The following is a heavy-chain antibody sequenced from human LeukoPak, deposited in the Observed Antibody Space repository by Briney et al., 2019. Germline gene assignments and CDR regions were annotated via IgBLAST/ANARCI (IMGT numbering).Heavy chain of an antibody. V-gene: IGHV4-59*08. Sequence: PSETLSLTCTVSGGSISSYYWSWIRQPPGKGLEWIGYIYYSGSTNYNPSLKSRVTISVDTSKNQFSLKLSSVTAADTAAYYCARHQATGYPIIYWGQGTLVTVSS. CDR3: ARHQATGYPIIY. CDR2: IYYSGST. J-gene: IGHJ4*02. D-gene: IGHD3-9*01. CDR1: GGSISSYY.